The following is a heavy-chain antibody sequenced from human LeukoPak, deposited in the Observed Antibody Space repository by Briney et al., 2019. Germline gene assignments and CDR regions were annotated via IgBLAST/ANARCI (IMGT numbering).Heavy chain of an antibody. V-gene: IGHV5-51*01. CDR3: ARRTVVTAKAHFDY. J-gene: IGHJ4*02. D-gene: IGHD2-21*02. CDR2: IYPGDSDT. CDR1: GFRFTSYW. Sequence: GESLKISCKASGFRFTSYWIGWVRQMPGKGLEWMGIIYPGDSDTRYSPSFQGQVTISADKSITTAYLQWSSLKASDTAMYYCARRTVVTAKAHFDYWGQGTLVTVSS.